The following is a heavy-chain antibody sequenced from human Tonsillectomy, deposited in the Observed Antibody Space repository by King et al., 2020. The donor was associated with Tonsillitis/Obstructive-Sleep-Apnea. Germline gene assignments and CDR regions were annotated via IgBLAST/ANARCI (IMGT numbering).Heavy chain of an antibody. D-gene: IGHD3-10*01. Sequence: VQLQESGPGLVKPSETLSLTCTVSGGSISSYYWSWIRQPPGKGLEWIGYIYYSGSTNYNPSLKSRVTISVDTSNNQFSLKRSSVTAADTAVYYCARGIRGDNDAFDIWGQGTMVTVSS. J-gene: IGHJ3*02. CDR1: GGSISSYY. CDR3: ARGIRGDNDAFDI. CDR2: IYYSGST. V-gene: IGHV4-59*01.